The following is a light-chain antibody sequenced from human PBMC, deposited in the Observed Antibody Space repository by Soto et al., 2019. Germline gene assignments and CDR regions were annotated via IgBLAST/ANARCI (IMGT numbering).Light chain of an antibody. CDR2: AAS. V-gene: IGKV1-27*01. J-gene: IGKJ3*01. CDR1: QGISNY. Sequence: DIQMTQSPSSLSASVGDRVAITCRASQGISNYLAWYQQKPGKVPKLLIYAASTLQSGVPSRFSRSGSGTDFTLNIRSLQPQDVATYHSQKYNSAPFTFGPGTKLDIK. CDR3: QKYNSAPFT.